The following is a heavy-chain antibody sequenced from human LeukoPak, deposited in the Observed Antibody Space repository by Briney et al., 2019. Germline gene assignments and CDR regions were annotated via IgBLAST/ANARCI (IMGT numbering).Heavy chain of an antibody. CDR1: GGTFSSYA. CDR3: ARDSGLQVVPAANFYYGMDV. V-gene: IGHV1-69*04. Sequence: ASVKVSCKASGGTFSSYAISWVRQAPGQGLEWMGRIIPILGIANYAQKFQGRVTITADKSTSTAYMELSSLRSEDTAVYYCARDSGLQVVPAANFYYGMDVWGQGTTVTVSS. J-gene: IGHJ6*02. D-gene: IGHD2-2*01. CDR2: IIPILGIA.